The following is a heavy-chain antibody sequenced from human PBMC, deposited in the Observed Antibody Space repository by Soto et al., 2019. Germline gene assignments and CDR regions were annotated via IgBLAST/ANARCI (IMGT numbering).Heavy chain of an antibody. D-gene: IGHD3-3*01. CDR2: INPSGGST. CDR3: ASVLRFLEWSSYYYYGMDV. J-gene: IGHJ6*02. Sequence: ASVKVSCKASGYTFTSYYMHWVRQAPGQGLEWMGIINPSGGSTSYAQKFQGRVTMTRDTSTSTVYMELSSLRSEDTAVYYCASVLRFLEWSSYYYYGMDVWGQGTTVTVYS. V-gene: IGHV1-46*01. CDR1: GYTFTSYY.